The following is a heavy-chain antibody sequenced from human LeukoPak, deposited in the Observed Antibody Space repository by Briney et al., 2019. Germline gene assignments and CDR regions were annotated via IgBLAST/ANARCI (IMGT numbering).Heavy chain of an antibody. CDR1: GGTFSSYA. J-gene: IGHJ5*02. CDR2: IIPIFGTA. Sequence: ASVKVSCKASGGTFSSYAISWVRQAPGQGLEWMGGIIPIFGTANYAQKFQGRVTITADESTSTAYMELSSLRSEDTAVYYCARDRGRSGYSYGYDWFDPWGQGTLVTVSS. V-gene: IGHV1-69*01. CDR3: ARDRGRSGYSYGYDWFDP. D-gene: IGHD5-18*01.